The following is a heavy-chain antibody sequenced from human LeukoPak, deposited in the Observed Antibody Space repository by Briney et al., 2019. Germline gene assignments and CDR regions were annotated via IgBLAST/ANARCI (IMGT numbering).Heavy chain of an antibody. CDR1: GYTFTSYY. D-gene: IGHD3-22*01. J-gene: IGHJ4*02. CDR3: ARAYQPHSSGYPGVDY. CDR2: INPSGGST. V-gene: IGHV1-46*01. Sequence: ASVKVSCKASGYTFTSYYIHWVRQAPGQGLEWMGIINPSGGSTSYAQKFQGRVTMTRDTSTSTVYMELSSLRSEDTAVYYCARAYQPHSSGYPGVDYWGQGTLVTVSS.